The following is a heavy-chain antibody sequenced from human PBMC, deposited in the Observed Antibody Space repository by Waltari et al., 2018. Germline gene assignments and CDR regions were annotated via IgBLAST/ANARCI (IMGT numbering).Heavy chain of an antibody. CDR2: MNPNSGNT. Sequence: QATGQGLEWMGWMNPNSGNTGYAQKFQGRVTMTRNTSISTAYMELSSLRSEDTAVYYCARGLSDFWSGYWGNWGQGTLVTVSS. D-gene: IGHD3-3*01. J-gene: IGHJ4*02. V-gene: IGHV1-8*01. CDR3: ARGLSDFWSGYWGN.